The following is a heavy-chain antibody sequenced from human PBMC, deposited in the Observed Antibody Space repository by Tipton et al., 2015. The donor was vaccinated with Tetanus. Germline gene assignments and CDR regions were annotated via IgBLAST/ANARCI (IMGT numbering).Heavy chain of an antibody. V-gene: IGHV4-30-4*01. Sequence: TLSLTCTVSGDSLSRGGFLLDLIRQRPGEGPEGIWYIYYSGDTYLNPSLESRVSMSVDTSKNQFSLNVNSVTAADPAVYFCARGGQLRFLAWMFPTWFHPWGQGTLVSVSS. D-gene: IGHD3-3*01. CDR3: ARGGQLRFLAWMFPTWFHP. CDR2: IYYSGDT. CDR1: GDSLSRGGFL. J-gene: IGHJ5*02.